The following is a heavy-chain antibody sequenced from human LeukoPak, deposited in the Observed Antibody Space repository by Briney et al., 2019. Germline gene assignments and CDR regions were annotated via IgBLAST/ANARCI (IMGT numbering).Heavy chain of an antibody. J-gene: IGHJ6*02. D-gene: IGHD3-3*01. CDR2: ISGSGGST. V-gene: IGHV3-23*01. Sequence: GGTLRLSCAASGFTFSSYAMSWVRQAPGKGLEWVSAISGSGGSTYYADSVKGRFTISRENSKNTLYLQMHSLRAEDTAVYYCAKDDLDFWSGYSGFYYYGMDVWGQGTTVTVSS. CDR1: GFTFSSYA. CDR3: AKDDLDFWSGYSGFYYYGMDV.